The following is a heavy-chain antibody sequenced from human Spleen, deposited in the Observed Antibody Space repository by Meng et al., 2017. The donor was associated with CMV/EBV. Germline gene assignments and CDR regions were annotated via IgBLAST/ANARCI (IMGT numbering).Heavy chain of an antibody. J-gene: IGHJ4*02. CDR3: AKDLGVGGSYAH. CDR1: GFTFNSYG. D-gene: IGHD3-3*01. CDR2: IGGSGANK. Sequence: GGSLRLSCKASGFTFNSYGMHWVRQAPGRGLEWVSGIGGSGANKYHADSVKGRFTISRDNSKNTLHLQMNSLRVEDTAVYYCAKDLGVGGSYAHWGQGTLVTVSS. V-gene: IGHV3-23*01.